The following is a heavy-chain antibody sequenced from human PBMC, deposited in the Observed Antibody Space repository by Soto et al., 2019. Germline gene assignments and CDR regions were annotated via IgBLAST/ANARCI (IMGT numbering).Heavy chain of an antibody. CDR1: CGSFSGYY. J-gene: IGHJ4*02. CDR3: ARTSRFDC. Sequence: QVQLQQWGAGLLKPSETLSLTCAVYCGSFSGYYWSWIRQPPGKGLEWIGEINHSGSTNYNPSPXSXVXTSVDPSKNQFSLKLSSVTAADTAVYYCARTSRFDCWGQGTLVTVSS. V-gene: IGHV4-34*01. CDR2: INHSGST. D-gene: IGHD6-6*01.